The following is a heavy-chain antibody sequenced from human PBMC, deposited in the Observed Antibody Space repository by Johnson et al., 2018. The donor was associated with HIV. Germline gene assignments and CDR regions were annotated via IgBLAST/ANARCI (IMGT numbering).Heavy chain of an antibody. CDR2: IRYDGSNK. D-gene: IGHD3-10*01. J-gene: IGHJ3*02. Sequence: VQLVESGGGVVQPGGSLRLSCAASRFTFSSYGMHWVRQAPGKGLEWVAFIRYDGSNKYYADSVKGRFTISRDNSKNTLYLHMRSLRADDTAGYYCGKARSSGSGAFDIWGQGTMVTVSS. V-gene: IGHV3-30*02. CDR1: RFTFSSYG. CDR3: GKARSSGSGAFDI.